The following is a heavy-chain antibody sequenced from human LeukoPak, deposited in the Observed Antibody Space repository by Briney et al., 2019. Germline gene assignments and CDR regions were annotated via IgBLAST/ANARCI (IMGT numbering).Heavy chain of an antibody. V-gene: IGHV4-34*01. D-gene: IGHD3-22*01. CDR2: INHSGST. J-gene: IGHJ5*02. CDR3: ARGLGAQYYYDSSGYRRDNWFDP. CDR1: GGSFSGYY. Sequence: SETLSLTCAVYGGSFSGYYWSWIRQPPGKGLEWIGEINHSGSTNYNPSLKSRVTISVDTSKNQFSLKLSSVTAADTAVYYCARGLGAQYYYDSSGYRRDNWFDPWGQGTLVTVSS.